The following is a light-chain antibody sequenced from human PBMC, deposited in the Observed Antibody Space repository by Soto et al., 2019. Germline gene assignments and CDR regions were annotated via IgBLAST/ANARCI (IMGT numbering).Light chain of an antibody. CDR1: QSLLHSNGYNY. CDR3: MQALQSPPTYT. CDR2: LGY. Sequence: DIVMTQSPLSLPVTPGEPASISCRSSQSLLHSNGYNYLDWYLQKPGQSPQLLIYLGYNRASGVRDRYSGSGSGTDFTLKISRLEAEDGEVSYCMQALQSPPTYTFGRGTQLEIK. J-gene: IGKJ2*01. V-gene: IGKV2-28*01.